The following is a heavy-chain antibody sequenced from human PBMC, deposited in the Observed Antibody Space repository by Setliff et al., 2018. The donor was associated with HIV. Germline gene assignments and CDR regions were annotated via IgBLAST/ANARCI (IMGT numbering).Heavy chain of an antibody. Sequence: ASVKVSCKASGYSLSTYAISWVRQAPGQGLEWMGWIDSNNGNRNFAQKFRGRVTMTTDISTSTAYMELRSLRSDDTAMYYCATQRDIVMVPGQGGFDIWAQGTMVTV. V-gene: IGHV1-18*04. CDR3: ATQRDIVMVPGQGGFDI. CDR1: GYSLSTYA. J-gene: IGHJ3*02. D-gene: IGHD2-2*01. CDR2: IDSNNGNR.